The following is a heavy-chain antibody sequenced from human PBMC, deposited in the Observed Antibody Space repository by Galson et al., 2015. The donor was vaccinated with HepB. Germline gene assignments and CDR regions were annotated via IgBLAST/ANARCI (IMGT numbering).Heavy chain of an antibody. CDR1: GFTFSSYA. D-gene: IGHD6-19*01. J-gene: IGHJ4*02. CDR2: ISYDGSNK. V-gene: IGHV3-30*04. Sequence: SLRLSCAASGFTFSSYAMHWVRQAPGKGLEWVAVISYDGSNKYYADSVKGRFTISRDNSKNTLYLQMNSLRAEDTAVYYCARDSSVPGGIAVAGHYPTFDYWGQGTLVTVSS. CDR3: ARDSSVPGGIAVAGHYPTFDY.